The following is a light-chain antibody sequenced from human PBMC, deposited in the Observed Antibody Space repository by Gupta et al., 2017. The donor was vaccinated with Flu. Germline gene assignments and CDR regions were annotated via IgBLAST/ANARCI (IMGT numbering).Light chain of an antibody. V-gene: IGKV1-5*03. Sequence: DIQMTQSPSTLSASVGDRVTITSRASQSLSSCLSWYQQQPGKDPQRRIYNASSLGGGGPSRCFGSGSGADYSPTISSLEADDVATDYCQKYGRHPWTFGQGTKVEI. CDR1: QSLSSC. CDR2: NAS. CDR3: QKYGRHPWT. J-gene: IGKJ1*01.